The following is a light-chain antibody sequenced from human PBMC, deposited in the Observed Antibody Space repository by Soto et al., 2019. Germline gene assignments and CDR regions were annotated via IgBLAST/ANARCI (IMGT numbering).Light chain of an antibody. CDR3: QQYYSYPPT. CDR1: EDISTW. Sequence: DIQMTQSPSTVSASVGDRVTITCRSSEDISTWLAWYQQKPGKAPKLLIYAASTLQSGVPSRFSGSGSGTDCTLTISCLQSEDVATYYCQQYYSYPPTFGQGTKVDIK. J-gene: IGKJ1*01. V-gene: IGKV1-12*01. CDR2: AAS.